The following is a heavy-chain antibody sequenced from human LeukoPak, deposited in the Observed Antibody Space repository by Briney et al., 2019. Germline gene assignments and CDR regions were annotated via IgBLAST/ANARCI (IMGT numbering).Heavy chain of an antibody. CDR2: ISASAAST. CDR3: AKGNYYFGSGTHDAFDI. J-gene: IGHJ3*02. Sequence: SGGSLRLSCAASGLTFSSYAMSWFRQAPGKGREWVSLISASAASTDYADSVKGRFTISRDNSKNTLYLQMNSLRAEDTAVYYCAKGNYYFGSGTHDAFDIWGQGTMVTVSS. V-gene: IGHV3-23*01. CDR1: GLTFSSYA. D-gene: IGHD3-10*01.